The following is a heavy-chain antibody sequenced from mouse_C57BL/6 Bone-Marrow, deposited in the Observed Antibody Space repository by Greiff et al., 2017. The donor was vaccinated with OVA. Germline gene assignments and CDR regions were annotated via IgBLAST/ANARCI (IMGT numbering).Heavy chain of an antibody. CDR2: ISSGGDYI. Sequence: DVHLVESGEGLVKPGGSLKLSCAASGFTFSSYAMSWVRQTPEKRLAWVAYISSGGDYIYYADTVKGRFTISRDNARKTLYLQMSSLKCEDTAMYYCTRDGGGWLLLFAYWGQGTLVTVSA. CDR3: TRDGGGWLLLFAY. V-gene: IGHV5-9-1*02. CDR1: GFTFSSYA. J-gene: IGHJ3*01. D-gene: IGHD2-3*01.